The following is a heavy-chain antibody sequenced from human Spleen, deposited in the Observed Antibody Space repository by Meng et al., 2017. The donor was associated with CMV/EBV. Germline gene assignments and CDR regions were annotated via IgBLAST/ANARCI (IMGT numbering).Heavy chain of an antibody. CDR2: LTSGGGA. V-gene: IGHV3-23*01. D-gene: IGHD5-18*01. J-gene: IGHJ4*02. Sequence: GGSLRLSCTASGFRFSGYTMTWVRQAPGGGLEWVSTLTSGGGAFYADSVKGRFTISRDNSKNTLYLQMNSLKAEDTAVYYCARRDDSGGYTYGYFDFWGQGTLVTVSS. CDR1: GFRFSGYT. CDR3: ARRDDSGGYTYGYFDF.